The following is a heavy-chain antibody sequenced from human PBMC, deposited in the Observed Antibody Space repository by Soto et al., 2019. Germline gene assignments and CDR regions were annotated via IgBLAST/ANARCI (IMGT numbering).Heavy chain of an antibody. V-gene: IGHV3-23*01. CDR2: FSYIVENT. CDR3: ARDSSRSDYVSAFEF. CDR1: GFTFSDFA. Sequence: PGGSLRLSCAASGFTFSDFALTWVRQAPGKGLEWVSTFSYIVENTHYADSVKGRFTISRDNSKNTVYLQMNNLGAEDTAVYYCARDSSRSDYVSAFEFWGQGILVTVSS. J-gene: IGHJ4*02. D-gene: IGHD4-17*01.